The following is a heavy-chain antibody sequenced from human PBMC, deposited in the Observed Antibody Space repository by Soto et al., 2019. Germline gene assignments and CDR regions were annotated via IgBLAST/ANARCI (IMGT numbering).Heavy chain of an antibody. J-gene: IGHJ6*02. CDR2: VIPRFGTT. CDR3: ARARIVAVSGRTGGYYYYAMDL. D-gene: IGHD2-2*01. Sequence: QVQLEQSGAEVKRPGSSVKVSCRASGGTFTSNSINWVRRAPGQGPEWMGAVIPRFGTTTYAQRFEGRVTVTADASTSTVFMEMSGLRSEDTAVYFCARARIVAVSGRTGGYYYYAMDLWGQGTAVIVSS. V-gene: IGHV1-69*01. CDR1: GGTFTSNS.